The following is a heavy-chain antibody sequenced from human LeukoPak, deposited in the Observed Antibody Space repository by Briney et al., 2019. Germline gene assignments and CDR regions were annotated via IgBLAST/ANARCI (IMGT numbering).Heavy chain of an antibody. CDR1: GYTFTSYD. Sequence: ASVKVSCKASGYTFTSYDINWVRQATGQGLEWMGWMNPNSGNTGYAQKFQGRVTMTRDTSISTAYMELSRLRSDDTAVYYCARDVRRPPFDYWGQGTLVTVSS. CDR3: ARDVRRPPFDY. V-gene: IGHV1-8*01. CDR2: MNPNSGNT. J-gene: IGHJ4*02. D-gene: IGHD2-8*01.